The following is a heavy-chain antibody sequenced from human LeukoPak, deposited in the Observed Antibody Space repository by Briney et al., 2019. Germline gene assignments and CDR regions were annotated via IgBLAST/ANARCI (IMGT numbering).Heavy chain of an antibody. V-gene: IGHV1-2*02. Sequence: ASVKVSCKAYGYTSTGYYRHWVRQAPGQGLEWMGWINANSGGTNYAQKFQGRVTMTRDTSIGTAYMELSRLRSDDTAVYYCARTPAGYYGSGSYYSVRFDYWGQGTLVTVSS. D-gene: IGHD3-10*01. CDR1: GYTSTGYY. CDR3: ARTPAGYYGSGSYYSVRFDY. J-gene: IGHJ4*02. CDR2: INANSGGT.